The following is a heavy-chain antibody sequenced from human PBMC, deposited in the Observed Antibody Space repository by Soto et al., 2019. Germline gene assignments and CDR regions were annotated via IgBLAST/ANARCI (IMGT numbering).Heavy chain of an antibody. Sequence: SESLSLTCAVSGGSISSGGYSWSWIRHPPGKGLEWIGYIYHSGSAYYNPSLKSRVTISVDRSKNQFSLKLSSVTAADTAVYYCARRGITIFGVDENWFDPWGQGTLVTVSS. D-gene: IGHD3-3*01. CDR3: ARRGITIFGVDENWFDP. CDR1: GGSISSGGYS. V-gene: IGHV4-30-2*01. CDR2: IYHSGSA. J-gene: IGHJ5*02.